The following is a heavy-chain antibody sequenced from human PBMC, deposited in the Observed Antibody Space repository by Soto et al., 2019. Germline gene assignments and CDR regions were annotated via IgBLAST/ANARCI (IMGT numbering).Heavy chain of an antibody. V-gene: IGHV1-46*01. Sequence: ASVKVSCKASGYTFTSYYMHWVRQAPGQGLEWMGIINPSGGSTSYAQKFQGRVTMTRDTSTSTVYMELSSLRSEATAVYYCARDFTGPDIGAIDRGAFDIWGQGTMVSVSS. CDR2: INPSGGST. CDR3: ARDFTGPDIGAIDRGAFDI. D-gene: IGHD2-2*01. CDR1: GYTFTSYY. J-gene: IGHJ3*02.